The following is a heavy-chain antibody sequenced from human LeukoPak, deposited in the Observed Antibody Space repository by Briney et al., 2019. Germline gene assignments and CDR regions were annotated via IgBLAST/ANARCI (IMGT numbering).Heavy chain of an antibody. CDR3: AKGRVVAGSKSLTYHWFDP. Sequence: GASVKVSCKASGYAFTGYYIHWVRQAPGQGLEWMGWINPNSGGTKYAQKFQARVTMTRDTSITTAYMGLSRLRSDDTAVYYCAKGRVVAGSKSLTYHWFDPWGQGTLVTVSS. V-gene: IGHV1-2*02. CDR1: GYAFTGYY. D-gene: IGHD6-19*01. CDR2: INPNSGGT. J-gene: IGHJ5*02.